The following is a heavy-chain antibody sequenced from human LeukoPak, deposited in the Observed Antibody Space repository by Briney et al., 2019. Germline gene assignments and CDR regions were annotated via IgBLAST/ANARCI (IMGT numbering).Heavy chain of an antibody. CDR3: ARLLSSGYIYGSSYYYYGMDV. J-gene: IGHJ6*02. CDR2: IYYSGST. Sequence: SETLSLTCTVSGGSISSYYWSWIRQPPGKGLEWMGYIYYSGSTNYNPSLKSRVTISVDTSKNQFSLKLSSVTAADTAVYYCARLLSSGYIYGSSYYYYGMDVWGQGTTVTVSS. V-gene: IGHV4-59*08. D-gene: IGHD5-18*01. CDR1: GGSISSYY.